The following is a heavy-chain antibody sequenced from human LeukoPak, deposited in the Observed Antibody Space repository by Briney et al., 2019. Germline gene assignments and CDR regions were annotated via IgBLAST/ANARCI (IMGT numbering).Heavy chain of an antibody. Sequence: QPGRSLRLSCAASGFTFSSYGMHWVRQAPGKGLEWVAVISYDGSNKYYAGSVKGRFTISRDNSKNTLYLQMNSLRAEDTAVYYCARDKDGEVLDGDYYYGMDVWGQGTTVTVSS. D-gene: IGHD4-17*01. CDR1: GFTFSSYG. J-gene: IGHJ6*02. V-gene: IGHV3-30*03. CDR2: ISYDGSNK. CDR3: ARDKDGEVLDGDYYYGMDV.